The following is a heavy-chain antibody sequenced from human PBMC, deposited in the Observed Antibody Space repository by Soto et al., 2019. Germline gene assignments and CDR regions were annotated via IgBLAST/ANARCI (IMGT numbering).Heavy chain of an antibody. CDR2: IKQDGSEK. Sequence: GGSLRLSCAASGFTFSSYWMSWVRQAPGKGLEWVANIKQDGSEKYYVDSVKGRFTISRDNAKNSLYLQMNSLRAEDTAVYYCARDRPPYGDSFDYWGQGTLVTVSS. CDR1: GFTFSSYW. D-gene: IGHD4-17*01. V-gene: IGHV3-7*01. CDR3: ARDRPPYGDSFDY. J-gene: IGHJ4*02.